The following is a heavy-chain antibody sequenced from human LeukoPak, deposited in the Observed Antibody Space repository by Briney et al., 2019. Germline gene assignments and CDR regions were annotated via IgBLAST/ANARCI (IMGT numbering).Heavy chain of an antibody. Sequence: PSETLSLTCAAYGGSFSGYSWSWIRQPPGKGLEWIGEINHSGSTNYNPSLKSRVTISVDTSKNQFSLKPSSVTAADTAVYYCARGERPYYYASSGYYPDHWGQGTLVTASS. CDR1: GGSFSGYS. CDR3: ARGERPYYYASSGYYPDH. V-gene: IGHV4-34*01. D-gene: IGHD3-22*01. CDR2: INHSGST. J-gene: IGHJ4*02.